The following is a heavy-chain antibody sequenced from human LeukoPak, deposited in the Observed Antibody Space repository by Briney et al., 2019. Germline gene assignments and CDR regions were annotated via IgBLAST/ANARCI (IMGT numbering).Heavy chain of an antibody. CDR1: GFTFSNAW. CDR3: TTSLAYCVGDCYPTR. D-gene: IGHD2-21*02. V-gene: IGHV3-15*01. Sequence: GGSLRLSCAASGFTFSNAWMSWVRQAPGKGLEWVGRIKSKTVGGTTDYAPPVKGRFTISRDGSKNTVYLQMDSLKTEDTAVYYCTTSLAYCVGDCYPTRWGQGTLVTVSS. J-gene: IGHJ4*02. CDR2: IKSKTVGGTT.